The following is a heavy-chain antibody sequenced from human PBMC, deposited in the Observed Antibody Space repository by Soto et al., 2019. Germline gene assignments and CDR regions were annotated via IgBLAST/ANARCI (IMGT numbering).Heavy chain of an antibody. Sequence: QVQLVQSGAEVKKPGASVKVSCEAYGYTFTSYGITWVRQAPGKGLEWMGWITVYNGNTTYAQKFQGRVTMTTDTSTSTAYMELRSLRSDDTAVYYCARGGGYSGYNYFDYWGQGTLVTVSS. CDR1: GYTFTSYG. D-gene: IGHD5-12*01. J-gene: IGHJ4*02. CDR3: ARGGGYSGYNYFDY. V-gene: IGHV1-18*01. CDR2: ITVYNGNT.